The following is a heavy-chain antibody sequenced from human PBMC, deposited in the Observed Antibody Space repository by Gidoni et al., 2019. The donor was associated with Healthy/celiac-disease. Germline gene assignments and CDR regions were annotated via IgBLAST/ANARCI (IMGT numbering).Heavy chain of an antibody. CDR2: INHSGST. CDR1: GGSFSGYY. CDR3: ARGRPRGSIRLSPAGKIDP. V-gene: IGHV4-34*01. J-gene: IGHJ5*02. D-gene: IGHD2-21*01. Sequence: QVQLQQWGAGLLKPSETLSLTCAVYGGSFSGYYWSWIRQPPGKGLEWIGEINHSGSTNYNPSLKSRVTISVDTSKNQFSLKLSSVTAADTAVYYCARGRPRGSIRLSPAGKIDPWGQGTLVTVSS.